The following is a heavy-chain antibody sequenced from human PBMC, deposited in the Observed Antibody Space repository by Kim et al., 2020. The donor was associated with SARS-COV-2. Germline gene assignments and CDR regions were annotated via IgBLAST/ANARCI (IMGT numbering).Heavy chain of an antibody. CDR3: ASRPGIPAAIPHYYYGMDV. CDR1: GYTFTSYA. Sequence: ASVKVSCKASGYTFTSYAMHWVRQAPGQRLEWMGWINAGNGNTKYSQKFQGRVTITRDTSASTAYMELSSLRSEDTAVYYCASRPGIPAAIPHYYYGMDVWGQGTTVTVSS. J-gene: IGHJ6*02. CDR2: INAGNGNT. V-gene: IGHV1-3*01. D-gene: IGHD2-2*01.